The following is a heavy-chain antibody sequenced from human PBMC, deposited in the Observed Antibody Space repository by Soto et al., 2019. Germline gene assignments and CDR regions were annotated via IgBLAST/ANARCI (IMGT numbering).Heavy chain of an antibody. CDR1: GESISGSSYY. D-gene: IGHD2-21*02. CDR3: ARQRTTVVTQAYFDH. CDR2: IYYSGRT. Sequence: KPSETLSLTCIVSGESISGSSYYWGWIRQPPGKGLEWIGSIYYSGRTYYNPSFKSRVTISIDTSKNQFSLKLSSVTATDTAVYYCARQRTTVVTQAYFDHWGQGALVTVSS. J-gene: IGHJ4*02. V-gene: IGHV4-39*01.